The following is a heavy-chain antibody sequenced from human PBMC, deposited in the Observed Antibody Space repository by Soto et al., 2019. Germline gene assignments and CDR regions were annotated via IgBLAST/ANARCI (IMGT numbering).Heavy chain of an antibody. J-gene: IGHJ6*03. Sequence: SETLSLTCAVYGGSFSGYYWSWIRQPPGKGLEWIGEINHSGSTNYNPSLKSRVTISVDTSKNQFSLKLSSVTAADTAVYYCASGIPPDIVVVPAAPTQYYYMDVWGKGTTVTVSS. CDR2: INHSGST. D-gene: IGHD2-2*01. CDR1: GGSFSGYY. V-gene: IGHV4-34*01. CDR3: ASGIPPDIVVVPAAPTQYYYMDV.